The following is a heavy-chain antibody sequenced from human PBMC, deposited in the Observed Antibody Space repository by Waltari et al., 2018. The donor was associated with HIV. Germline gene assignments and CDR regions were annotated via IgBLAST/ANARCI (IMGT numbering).Heavy chain of an antibody. Sequence: QVQLVQSGSELKKPGASVKVSCKASGYTFTSYAMNWVRQAPGQGIEWMGWINTNTGNPTYAQGFTGRFVFSLDTSVSTAYLQISSLKAEDTAVYYCARDSGPQMGYSSSWYAYYYYYYMDVWGKGTTVTVSS. J-gene: IGHJ6*03. V-gene: IGHV7-4-1*02. CDR2: INTNTGNP. CDR1: GYTFTSYA. D-gene: IGHD6-13*01. CDR3: ARDSGPQMGYSSSWYAYYYYYYMDV.